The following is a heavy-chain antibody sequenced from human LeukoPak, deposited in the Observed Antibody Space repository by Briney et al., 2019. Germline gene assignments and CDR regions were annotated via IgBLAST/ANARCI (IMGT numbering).Heavy chain of an antibody. D-gene: IGHD3-9*01. J-gene: IGHJ4*02. CDR3: ARAPNYDVLTGYYRPYYFDY. CDR1: GGSIRSFY. CDR2: MFYSGNT. V-gene: IGHV4-59*08. Sequence: PSETLSLTCTVPGGSIRSFYWSWIRQPPGKGLEWIAYMFYSGNTYYNPSLKSRVTMSVDTSNNQFSLRLSSVTAADTAVYYCARAPNYDVLTGYYRPYYFDYWGQGTLVTVSS.